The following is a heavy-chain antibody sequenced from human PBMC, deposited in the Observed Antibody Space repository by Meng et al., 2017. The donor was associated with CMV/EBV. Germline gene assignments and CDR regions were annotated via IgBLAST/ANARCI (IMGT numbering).Heavy chain of an antibody. CDR2: ISGSGGST. CDR3: AKATYDILTGYYPLGYGMDV. D-gene: IGHD3-9*01. J-gene: IGHJ6*02. Sequence: EVQLLESGGGLVQPXGSLRLSCAASGFTFSGYAISWVRQAPGKGLECVPAISGSGGSTYYADSVKGRFTISRDNSKNTLYLQMNSLRAEDTALYYCAKATYDILTGYYPLGYGMDVWGQGTTVTVSS. CDR1: GFTFSGYA. V-gene: IGHV3-23*01.